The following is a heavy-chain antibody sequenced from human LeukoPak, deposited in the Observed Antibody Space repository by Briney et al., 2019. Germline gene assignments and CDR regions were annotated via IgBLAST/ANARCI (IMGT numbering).Heavy chain of an antibody. Sequence: GGSLRLSCAASGFTFSSYGMHWVRQAPGKGLEWVAVIWYDGSNTFYADSVKGRFTISRDNSNNTLYLQVNSLRAEDTAVYYCARDLYGGNSASWVDLWGQGTLVTVSS. CDR2: IWYDGSNT. D-gene: IGHD4-23*01. V-gene: IGHV3-33*08. CDR3: ARDLYGGNSASWVDL. CDR1: GFTFSSYG. J-gene: IGHJ5*02.